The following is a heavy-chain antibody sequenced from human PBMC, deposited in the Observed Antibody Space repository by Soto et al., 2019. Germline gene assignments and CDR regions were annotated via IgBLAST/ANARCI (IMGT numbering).Heavy chain of an antibody. D-gene: IGHD3-10*01. Sequence: VKVSCKASGGTFSSYAISWVRQAPGQGLEWMGGIIPIFGTANYAQKFQGRVTITADESTSTAYMELSSLRSEDTAVYYCARVLSARGTQGGSAQASSAFDIWGQGTMVTVSS. CDR3: ARVLSARGTQGGSAQASSAFDI. V-gene: IGHV1-69*01. CDR1: GGTFSSYA. CDR2: IIPIFGTA. J-gene: IGHJ3*02.